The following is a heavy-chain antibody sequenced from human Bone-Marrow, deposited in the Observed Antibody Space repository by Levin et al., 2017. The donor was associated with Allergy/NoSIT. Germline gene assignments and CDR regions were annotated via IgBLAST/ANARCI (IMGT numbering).Heavy chain of an antibody. D-gene: IGHD3-10*01. Sequence: HPGGSLRLSCAVSGFTVTNNYMSWVRLAPGKGLEWVSVIYSGGDTSYADSVKGRFTISRDSSTLYLQMNSLRAEDTAVYYCARLLFGELPANYYWGRGTLVTVSS. CDR1: GFTVTNNY. V-gene: IGHV3-53*01. J-gene: IGHJ4*02. CDR3: ARLLFGELPANYY. CDR2: IYSGGDT.